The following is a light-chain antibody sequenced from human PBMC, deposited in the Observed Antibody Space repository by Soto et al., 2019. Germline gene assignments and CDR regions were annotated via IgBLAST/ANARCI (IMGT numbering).Light chain of an antibody. J-gene: IGKJ2*01. Sequence: EIVLTQSPATLSVSPGERVTLACSASESLSYFLACYQHKPGQSPRLLIYGVSTRVAVVPSRFSGGGSATDFPLTISILQSADFAVYYCQIYNDWPFAFGPGTQLEI. CDR3: QIYNDWPFA. CDR2: GVS. V-gene: IGKV3-15*01. CDR1: ESLSYF.